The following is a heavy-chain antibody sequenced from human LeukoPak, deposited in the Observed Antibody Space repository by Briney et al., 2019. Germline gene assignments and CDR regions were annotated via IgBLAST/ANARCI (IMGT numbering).Heavy chain of an antibody. J-gene: IGHJ4*02. CDR2: IKEDGSEK. D-gene: IGHD6-6*01. Sequence: PGGSLRLFCVVSGFTFRNYWMSWVRQAPGKGLEWVANIKEDGSEKYYVDSVKGRFTISRDNAKNSLSLQMNSLRVEDTAVYYCARIRPSYYFDYWGQGTLVTVSS. CDR1: GFTFRNYW. CDR3: ARIRPSYYFDY. V-gene: IGHV3-7*04.